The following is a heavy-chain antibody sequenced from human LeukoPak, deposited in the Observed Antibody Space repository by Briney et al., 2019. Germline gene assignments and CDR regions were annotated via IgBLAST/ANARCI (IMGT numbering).Heavy chain of an antibody. CDR2: IIPIFGTA. CDR1: GGTFSSYA. D-gene: IGHD3-10*01. J-gene: IGHJ6*03. CDR3: ARDGFQGYYYMDV. Sequence: EASVKVSCKASGGTFSSYAMSWVRQAPGQGLEWMGGIIPIFGTANYAQKFQGRVTITADESTSTAYMELSSLRSEDTAVYYCARDGFQGYYYMDVWGKGTTVTVSS. V-gene: IGHV1-69*13.